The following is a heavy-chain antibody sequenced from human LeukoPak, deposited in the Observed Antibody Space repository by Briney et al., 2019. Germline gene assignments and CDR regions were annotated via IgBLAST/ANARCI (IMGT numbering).Heavy chain of an antibody. CDR3: ARRSVVIIPPFYYYYMDV. Sequence: SETLSLTCTVSGGSISSGSYYWSWIRQPAGKGLEWIGRIYTSGSTNYNPSLKSRVTISVGTSKNQFSLKLSSVTAADTAVYYCARRSVVIIPPFYYYYMDVWGKGTTVTVSS. J-gene: IGHJ6*03. D-gene: IGHD3-3*01. CDR2: IYTSGST. CDR1: GGSISSGSYY. V-gene: IGHV4-61*02.